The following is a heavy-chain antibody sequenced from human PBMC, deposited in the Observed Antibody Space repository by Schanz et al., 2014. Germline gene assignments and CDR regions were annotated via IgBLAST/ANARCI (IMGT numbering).Heavy chain of an antibody. CDR3: ARDMLRRYGALEI. CDR1: GFTFNTSW. CDR2: VSRDGSET. D-gene: IGHD2-8*01. Sequence: EVQLVTSGGDLVQPGGSLRLSCAASGFTFNTSWFHWVRQPPGKGLLWVSRVSRDGSETTYVDSVRGRFTISRDTAKNTVFLQMNSLRADDTAVYYCARDMLRRYGALEIWGRGTMVTVSS. V-gene: IGHV3-74*01. J-gene: IGHJ3*02.